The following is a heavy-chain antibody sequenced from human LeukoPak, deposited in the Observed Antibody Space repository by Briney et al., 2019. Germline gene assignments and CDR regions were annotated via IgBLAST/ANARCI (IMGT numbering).Heavy chain of an antibody. V-gene: IGHV3-23*01. Sequence: GGSLRLSCEASGMNFRKYVMNWVRQAPGKGLEWVSAISGSGTGTYYADSVKGRFSISRDNSKNTLYLQMSSLSVEDTAVYYCARSRNSYGYFYYYYYCMDLWGKGTTVTISS. D-gene: IGHD5-18*01. CDR3: ARSRNSYGYFYYYYYCMDL. CDR1: GMNFRKYV. CDR2: ISGSGTGT. J-gene: IGHJ6*03.